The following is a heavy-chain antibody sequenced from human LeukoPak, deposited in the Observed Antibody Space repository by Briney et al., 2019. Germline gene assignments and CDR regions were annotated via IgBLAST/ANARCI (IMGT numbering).Heavy chain of an antibody. V-gene: IGHV3-9*01. Sequence: PGGSLRLSCAASGFTFDDYAMHWVRQAPGKGLEWVSGISWNRGSIGYADSVKGRFTISRDNAKNSLYLQMNSLRAEDTALYYCAKDGGGYSYGYFDYWGQGTLVTVSS. CDR2: ISWNRGSI. D-gene: IGHD5-18*01. CDR1: GFTFDDYA. CDR3: AKDGGGYSYGYFDY. J-gene: IGHJ4*02.